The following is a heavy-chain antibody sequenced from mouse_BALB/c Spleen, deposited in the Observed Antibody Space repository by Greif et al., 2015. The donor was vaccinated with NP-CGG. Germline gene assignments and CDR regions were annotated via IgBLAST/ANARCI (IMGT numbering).Heavy chain of an antibody. CDR2: INSNGGST. Sequence: EVQRVESGGGLVQPGGSLKLSCAASGFTFSSYGMSWVRQTPDKRLELVATINSNGGSTYYPDSVKGRFTISRDNAKNTLYLQMSSLKSEDTAMYYCARDEALPAYWGQGTLVTVSA. CDR3: ARDEALPAY. CDR1: GFTFSSYG. J-gene: IGHJ3*01. V-gene: IGHV5-6-3*01.